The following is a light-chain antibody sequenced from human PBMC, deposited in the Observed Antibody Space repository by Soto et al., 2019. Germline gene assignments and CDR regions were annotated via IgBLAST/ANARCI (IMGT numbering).Light chain of an antibody. CDR1: QSISSR. Sequence: DIQMTQSPSTLSESVGDRVTITCRASQSISSRLAWYQQKPGKAPKLLIYKASSLESGVPSRFSGSGSGTEFTLTISSLQPDDSATYYCQQYNSYWTFGQGTKVDIK. CDR2: KAS. V-gene: IGKV1-5*03. CDR3: QQYNSYWT. J-gene: IGKJ1*01.